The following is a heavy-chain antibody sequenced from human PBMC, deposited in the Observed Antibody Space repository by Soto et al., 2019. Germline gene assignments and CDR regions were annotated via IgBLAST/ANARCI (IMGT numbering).Heavy chain of an antibody. CDR2: ISSSGSTI. CDR1: GGTFSSYA. Sequence: SCKASGGTFSSYAISWIRQAPGKGLEWVSYISSSGSTIYYADSVKGRFTISRDNAKNSLYLQMNSLRAEDTAVYYCARQDIAVAGGAGYWGQGTLVTVSS. J-gene: IGHJ4*02. CDR3: ARQDIAVAGGAGY. V-gene: IGHV3-11*01. D-gene: IGHD6-19*01.